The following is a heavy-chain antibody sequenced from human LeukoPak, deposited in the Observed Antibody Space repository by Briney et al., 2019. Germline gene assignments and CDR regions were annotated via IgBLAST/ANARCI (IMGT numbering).Heavy chain of an antibody. CDR3: ARAPLLWFGELLSYYYYYMDV. CDR2: IYHSGST. Sequence: SETLSLTCTVSGYSISSGYYWGWIRQPPGKGLEWIGSIYHSGSTYYNPSLKSRVTISVDTSKNQFSLKLSSVTAADTAVYYCARAPLLWFGELLSYYYYYMDVWGKGTTVTVSS. CDR1: GYSISSGYY. J-gene: IGHJ6*03. V-gene: IGHV4-38-2*02. D-gene: IGHD3-10*01.